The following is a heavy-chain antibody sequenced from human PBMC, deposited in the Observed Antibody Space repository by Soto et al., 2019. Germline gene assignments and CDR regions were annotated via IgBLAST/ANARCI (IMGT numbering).Heavy chain of an antibody. D-gene: IGHD3-22*01. V-gene: IGHV1-3*01. J-gene: IGHJ4*02. CDR3: ARDQYYYDSSGYLDY. CDR1: GYTFTSYA. CDR2: INAGNGNT. Sequence: QVQLVQSGAEVKKPGASVKVSCKASGYTFTSYAMHWVRQAPGQRREWMGWINAGNGNTKYSQKFQGRVTITRDTSASTAYMELSSLRSEDTAVYYCARDQYYYDSSGYLDYWGQGTLVTVSS.